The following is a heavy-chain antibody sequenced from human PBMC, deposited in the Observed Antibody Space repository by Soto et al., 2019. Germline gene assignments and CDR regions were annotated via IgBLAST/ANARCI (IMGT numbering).Heavy chain of an antibody. CDR2: IYHGEST. CDR3: ARWGDVVIIPAARVRAFDI. CDR1: GGSISSGGCS. D-gene: IGHD2-2*01. J-gene: IGHJ3*02. V-gene: IGHV4-30-2*01. Sequence: SHTLSLTCAVAGGSISSGGCSGSWIRQPPGKGLEWIGYIYHGESTDYNPSLKSRVTTSVYRSKTHFSLRLSSVTAADTAVYYCARWGDVVIIPAARVRAFDIWGQGTMVTVSS.